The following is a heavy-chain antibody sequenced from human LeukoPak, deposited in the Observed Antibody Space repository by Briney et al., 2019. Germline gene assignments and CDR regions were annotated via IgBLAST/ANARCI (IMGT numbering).Heavy chain of an antibody. Sequence: SGTLSLTCTVSGASVSRNWWSWVRQPPGKGLEWIGSIYHSGSTYYNPSLKSRVTISVDTSKNQLSLKLSSVTAADTAVYYCARDPMVRGVIGYWGQGTLVTVSS. CDR1: GASVSRNW. J-gene: IGHJ4*02. D-gene: IGHD3-10*01. V-gene: IGHV4-4*02. CDR3: ARDPMVRGVIGY. CDR2: IYHSGST.